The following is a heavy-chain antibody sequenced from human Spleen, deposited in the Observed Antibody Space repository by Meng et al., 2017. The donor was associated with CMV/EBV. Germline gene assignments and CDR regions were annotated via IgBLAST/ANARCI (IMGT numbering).Heavy chain of an antibody. CDR1: GGFFKSYY. Sequence: SENLSLTCTVSGGFFKSYYWSWIRKPPGKGLECIGYIYYSGSTDYNPSLKSRVTISLDTSMSQFSLKLSSVTAADTAVYYCARQGGGANWFDPWGQGTLVTVSS. D-gene: IGHD3-16*01. J-gene: IGHJ5*02. CDR3: ARQGGGANWFDP. V-gene: IGHV4-59*13. CDR2: IYYSGST.